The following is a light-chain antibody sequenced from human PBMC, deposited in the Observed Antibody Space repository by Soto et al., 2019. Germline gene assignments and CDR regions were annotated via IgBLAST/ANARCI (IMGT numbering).Light chain of an antibody. CDR2: EVS. CDR1: SSDVGSYNF. Sequence: QSALTQPASVSGSPGQSITISCTRASSDVGSYNFVSWYQQHPGEVPKVLIYEVSKRPSGVSDRFSGSKSGNTASLTISGLQAEEEADYYCCADAGRSTYVFGTGTKVTVL. J-gene: IGLJ1*01. CDR3: CADAGRSTYV. V-gene: IGLV2-23*02.